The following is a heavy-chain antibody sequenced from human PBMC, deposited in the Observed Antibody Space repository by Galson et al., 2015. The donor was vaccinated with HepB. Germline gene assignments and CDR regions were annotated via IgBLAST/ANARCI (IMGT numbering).Heavy chain of an antibody. V-gene: IGHV1-2*06. CDR3: ARDRGRDYDPLHYFDY. CDR2: INPNSDGT. Sequence: SVKVSCKASGYSFTGYYIHWVRQAPGQGLEWMGRINPNSDGTNYAQRFQGRVTMTRDTSISTAYMQLDSLRFDDTAVYYCARDRGRDYDPLHYFDYWGQGTLVAVPS. D-gene: IGHD3-22*01. CDR1: GYSFTGYY. J-gene: IGHJ4*02.